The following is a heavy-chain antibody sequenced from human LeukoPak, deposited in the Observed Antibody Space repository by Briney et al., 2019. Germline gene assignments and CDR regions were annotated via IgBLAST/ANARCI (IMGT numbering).Heavy chain of an antibody. CDR1: GYTLTELS. Sequence: ASVKVSCKVSGYTLTELSMHWVRQAPGEGLEWMGGFDPEVGETIYAQKFQGRVTMTEDTSTDTAYMELSSLRSEDTAVYYCAKGSGVMVRGAAFDYWGQGTLVTVSS. CDR2: FDPEVGET. D-gene: IGHD3-10*01. J-gene: IGHJ4*02. V-gene: IGHV1-24*01. CDR3: AKGSGVMVRGAAFDY.